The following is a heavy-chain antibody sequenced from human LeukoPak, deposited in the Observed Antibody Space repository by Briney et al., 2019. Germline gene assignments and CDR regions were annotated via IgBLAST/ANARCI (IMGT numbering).Heavy chain of an antibody. CDR1: GFTFSSYA. CDR2: ISYDGSNK. J-gene: IGHJ4*02. V-gene: IGHV3-30-3*01. Sequence: GRSLRLSCAASGFTFSSYAMHWVRQAPGKGLEWVAVISYDGSNKCYADSVKGRFTISRDNSKNTLYLQMNSLRAEDTAVYYCAREGSGRAFDYWGQGTLVTVSS. D-gene: IGHD1-26*01. CDR3: AREGSGRAFDY.